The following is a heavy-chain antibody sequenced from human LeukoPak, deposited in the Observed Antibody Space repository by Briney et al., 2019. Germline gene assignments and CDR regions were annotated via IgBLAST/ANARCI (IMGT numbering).Heavy chain of an antibody. D-gene: IGHD6-13*01. J-gene: IGHJ4*02. V-gene: IGHV3-23*01. CDR2: ISGSGGST. CDR3: AKVGIAAAGFFDY. Sequence: PGGSLRLSCAASGFTFSSYAMSWVRQAPGKGLEWVSAISGSGGSTYYADSVKGRFTISRDNSKNTLYLQMNSLRAEDAAVNYCAKVGIAAAGFFDYWGQGTLVTVSS. CDR1: GFTFSSYA.